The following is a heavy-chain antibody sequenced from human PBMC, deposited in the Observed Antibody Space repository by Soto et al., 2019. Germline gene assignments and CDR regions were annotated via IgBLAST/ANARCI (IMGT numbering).Heavy chain of an antibody. CDR2: SSATGAGT. D-gene: IGHD1-7*01. J-gene: IGHJ4*02. V-gene: IGHV3-23*01. CDR3: AKDRRAGGNYGFYSDF. Sequence: EVQLLDSGGGLVQPGGSLRLSCAASGFTFSSYGMTWVRQAPGKGLEWVSFSSATGAGTYYADSVKGRFAISRDNSKNTLYLQMTSLRADDTAVYYCAKDRRAGGNYGFYSDFWGQGALFIVSS. CDR1: GFTFSSYG.